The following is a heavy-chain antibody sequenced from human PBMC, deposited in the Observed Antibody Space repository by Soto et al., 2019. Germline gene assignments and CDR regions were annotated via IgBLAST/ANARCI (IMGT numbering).Heavy chain of an antibody. CDR2: IIPIFGTA. Sequence: QVQLVQSGAEVKKPGSSVKVSCKASGGTFSSYAISWVRQAPGQGLEWMGGIIPIFGTANYAQKFKARVTMTADESTSTAYMERRSLRAEDTAVYYCAREGASGSHIGYWGQGTLVTVSS. D-gene: IGHD3-22*01. CDR3: AREGASGSHIGY. V-gene: IGHV1-69*01. J-gene: IGHJ4*02. CDR1: GGTFSSYA.